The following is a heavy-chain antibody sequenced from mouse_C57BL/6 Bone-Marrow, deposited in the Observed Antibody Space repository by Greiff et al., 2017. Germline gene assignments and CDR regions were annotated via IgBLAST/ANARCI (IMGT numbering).Heavy chain of an antibody. CDR3: AILQYAPALRTVVVPV. D-gene: IGHD1-1*01. CDR1: GYTFTSYW. Sequence: VQLQQPGAELVKPGASVKVSCKASGYTFTSYWMHWVKQRPGQGLEWIGRIHPSDSDTNYNQKFKGKATLTVDKSSSTAYMQLSSLPSEDSAVYYCAILQYAPALRTVVVPVWGTGTTVTVSS. J-gene: IGHJ1*03. V-gene: IGHV1-74*01. CDR2: IHPSDSDT.